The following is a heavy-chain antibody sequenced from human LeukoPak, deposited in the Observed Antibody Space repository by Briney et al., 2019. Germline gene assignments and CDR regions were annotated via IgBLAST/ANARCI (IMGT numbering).Heavy chain of an antibody. Sequence: GGSLRLSCAASGFTLSSYWMTWVRQAPGKGLEWVAKIKQDGSEKYYVDSVKGRFTISRDNAKNSLYLQMNSLGAEDTAVYYCARRGTSSSWAHFDYWGQGTLVTVSS. CDR2: IKQDGSEK. CDR1: GFTLSSYW. V-gene: IGHV3-7*05. CDR3: ARRGTSSSWAHFDY. J-gene: IGHJ4*02. D-gene: IGHD6-13*01.